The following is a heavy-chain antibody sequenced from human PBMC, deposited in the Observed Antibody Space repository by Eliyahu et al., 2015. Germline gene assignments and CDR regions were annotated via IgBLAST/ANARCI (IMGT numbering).Heavy chain of an antibody. CDR2: ISGSGGST. CDR3: AKARIAAPCLDY. J-gene: IGHJ4*02. D-gene: IGHD6-13*01. CDR1: GFTFSSYA. Sequence: EVQLLESGGGLVQPGGSLRLSCAASGFTFSSYAMXWVRQAPGKGLGWVSAISGSGGSTYYADSVKGRFTISRDNSKNTLYLQMNSLRAEDTAVYYCAKARIAAPCLDYWGQGTLVTVSS. V-gene: IGHV3-23*01.